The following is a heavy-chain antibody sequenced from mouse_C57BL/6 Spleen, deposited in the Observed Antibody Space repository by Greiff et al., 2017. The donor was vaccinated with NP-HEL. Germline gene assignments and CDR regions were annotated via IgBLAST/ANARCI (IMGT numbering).Heavy chain of an antibody. J-gene: IGHJ2*01. CDR3: ARFGDYDGFDY. CDR1: GYTFTSYW. D-gene: IGHD2-4*01. V-gene: IGHV1-53*01. Sequence: QVHVKQPGTELVKPGASVKLSCKASGYTFTSYWMHWVKQRPGQGLEWIGNINPSNGGTNYNEKFKSKATLTVDKSSSTAYMQLSSLTSEDSAVYYCARFGDYDGFDYWGQGTTLTVSS. CDR2: INPSNGGT.